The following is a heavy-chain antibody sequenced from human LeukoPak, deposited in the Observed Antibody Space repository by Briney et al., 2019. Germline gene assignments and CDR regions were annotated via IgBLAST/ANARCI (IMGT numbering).Heavy chain of an antibody. V-gene: IGHV6-1*01. CDR2: TYYRSKWYN. J-gene: IGHJ2*01. CDR1: GESVASNSAA. CDR3: AREPVTKNAGWYFDL. D-gene: IGHD1-1*01. Sequence: QTLSLTCDISGESVASNSAAWNWIRQSPWRGLEWLGRTYYRSKWYNAYAVSVKRRISNNPDTSKNQVSLQLNSVTPEDTAVYYCAREPVTKNAGWYFDLWGRGTFVTVST.